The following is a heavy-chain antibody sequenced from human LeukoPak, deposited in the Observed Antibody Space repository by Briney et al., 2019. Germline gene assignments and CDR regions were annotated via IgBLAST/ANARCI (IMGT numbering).Heavy chain of an antibody. CDR2: IYFSGTT. CDR3: AREDPQTTVPEGLDV. Sequence: SETLSLTCTVSGGSICNYYWSWLRQPPGKGLEWIGYIYFSGTTNINPSLKSRVTISVDMSKNQFSLKLSSVTAADTAVYYCAREDPQTTVPEGLDVWGQGTTVTVSS. D-gene: IGHD4-17*01. CDR1: GGSICNYY. V-gene: IGHV4-59*01. J-gene: IGHJ6*02.